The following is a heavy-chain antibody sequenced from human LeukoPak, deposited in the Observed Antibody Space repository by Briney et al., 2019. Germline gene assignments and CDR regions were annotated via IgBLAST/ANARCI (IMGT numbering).Heavy chain of an antibody. CDR2: ISYDGSNK. Sequence: GRSLRLSCAASGFTFSSYAMHWVRQAPGKGLEWVAVISYDGSNKYYADSVKGRFTISRDNSKNTLYLQMNSLRAEDTAVYYCARGPYCSSTSCYPSVYYGMDVWGQGTTVTVSS. V-gene: IGHV3-30-3*01. J-gene: IGHJ6*02. CDR3: ARGPYCSSTSCYPSVYYGMDV. D-gene: IGHD2-2*01. CDR1: GFTFSSYA.